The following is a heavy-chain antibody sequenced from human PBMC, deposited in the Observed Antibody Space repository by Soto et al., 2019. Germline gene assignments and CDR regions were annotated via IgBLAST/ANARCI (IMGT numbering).Heavy chain of an antibody. D-gene: IGHD4-17*01. V-gene: IGHV3-23*01. Sequence: GSLRLSCAASGFVFNDHAISWVRQAPGKGLEWVSGISASGGRTYYADSVKGRLSVSSDNSNNTVFLQINRLRDEDTAMYYCARGSSTTPTSYGYLAYWGQGTLVTVSS. J-gene: IGHJ4*02. CDR2: ISASGGRT. CDR3: ARGSSTTPTSYGYLAY. CDR1: GFVFNDHA.